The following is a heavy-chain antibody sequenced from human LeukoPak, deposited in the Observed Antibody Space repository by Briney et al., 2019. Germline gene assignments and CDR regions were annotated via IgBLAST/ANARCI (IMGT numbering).Heavy chain of an antibody. CDR3: ARMGMVRAVTFDY. CDR2: GYSSGST. D-gene: IGHD3-10*01. V-gene: IGHV4-61*08. J-gene: IGHJ4*02. CDR1: GGSISSGAYS. Sequence: SQTLSLTCTVSGGSISSGAYSWTWIRQPPGKGLEWIGYGYSSGSTNYNPSLKSRVTISVDTSKNQFSLKLSSVTAADTAVYYCARMGMVRAVTFDYWGQGTLVTVSS.